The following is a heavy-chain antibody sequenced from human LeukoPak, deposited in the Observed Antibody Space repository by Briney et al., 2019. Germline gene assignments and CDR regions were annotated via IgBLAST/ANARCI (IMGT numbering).Heavy chain of an antibody. CDR2: INPSGGST. V-gene: IGHV1-46*01. CDR3: ARVRYSRSWYDY. J-gene: IGHJ4*02. D-gene: IGHD6-13*01. CDR1: GYTFTSYY. Sequence: ASVKVSCKASGYTFTSYYMHWVRQAPGQGLEWMGIINPSGGSTSYAQKFQGRVTMPRDMSTSTVYLELSSLRSEDTAVYYCARVRYSRSWYDYWGQGTLVTVSS.